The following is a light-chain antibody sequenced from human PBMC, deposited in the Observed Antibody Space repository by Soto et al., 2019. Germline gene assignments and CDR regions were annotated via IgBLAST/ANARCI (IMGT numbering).Light chain of an antibody. CDR2: DIS. CDR1: RPVSRN. J-gene: IGKJ5*01. CDR3: QQYNNWPS. V-gene: IGKV3-15*01. Sequence: EVVMTQSPATLSVSPGERATLSCRASRPVSRNLAWYQQRPGQAPRLLIYDISNRATGVPARFSGSGSETEFTLTIRSLQSEDFAVYFCQQYNNWPSFGQGTRLEIK.